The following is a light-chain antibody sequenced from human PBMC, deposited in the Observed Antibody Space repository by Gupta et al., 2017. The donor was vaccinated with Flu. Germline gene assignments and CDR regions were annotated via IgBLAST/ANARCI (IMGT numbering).Light chain of an antibody. CDR1: SWHSSYA. CDR3: QTWGTGIRV. V-gene: IGLV4-69*01. Sequence: QLVLTQSPSASASLGASVTLTCYLSSWHSSYAIAWHQQQPEKGPRYLMKLNSDGSHSKGDGIPDRFSGSSSGAERYLTISSLQSEDEADYYCQTWGTGIRVFGGGTKLTVL. CDR2: LNSDGSH. J-gene: IGLJ3*02.